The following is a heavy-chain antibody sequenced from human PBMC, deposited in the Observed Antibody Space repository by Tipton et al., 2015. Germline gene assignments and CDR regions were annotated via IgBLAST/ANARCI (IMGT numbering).Heavy chain of an antibody. V-gene: IGHV4-39*01. CDR2: IFYSGKT. CDR1: GGSISSSSYY. Sequence: TLSLTCTVSGGSISSSSYYWGWIRQPPGKGLEWIGNIFYSGKTYYNPSLKSRVTVSVDTSKNQFSLKLSSVTPADTTVYYCARQIAAAARDWFDPWGQGTLVTVSS. CDR3: ARQIAAAARDWFDP. D-gene: IGHD6-13*01. J-gene: IGHJ5*02.